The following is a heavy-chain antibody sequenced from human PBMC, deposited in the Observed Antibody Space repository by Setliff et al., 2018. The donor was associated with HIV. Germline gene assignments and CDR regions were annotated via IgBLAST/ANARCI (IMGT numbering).Heavy chain of an antibody. V-gene: IGHV4-59*02. CDR2: LHSSGST. D-gene: IGHD2-8*01. Sequence: SETLSLTCTVSGASVSNHYWSWIRQLPGKGLELIGSLHSSGSTSYNPSLKSRVTTSVDTSKNQFSLRLRSVTAADTAVYYCARKHPHSTDGVCYTETFDYWGHGMLVTVSS. CDR3: ARKHPHSTDGVCYTETFDY. J-gene: IGHJ4*01. CDR1: GASVSNHY.